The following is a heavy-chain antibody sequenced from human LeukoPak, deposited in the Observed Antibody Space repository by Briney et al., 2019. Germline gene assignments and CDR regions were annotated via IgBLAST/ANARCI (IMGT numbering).Heavy chain of an antibody. Sequence: PGGSLRLSCAASGFTFSRHWMSWVRQAPGKGLEWVANINQDGGEKHYVDSVKGRFTISRDNAKNSLYLQMNSLRAEDTALYYCAKDRAEAGWLPLGWHYYGMDVWGQGTAVTVSS. V-gene: IGHV3-7*03. J-gene: IGHJ6*02. CDR1: GFTFSRHW. D-gene: IGHD3-22*01. CDR3: AKDRAEAGWLPLGWHYYGMDV. CDR2: INQDGGEK.